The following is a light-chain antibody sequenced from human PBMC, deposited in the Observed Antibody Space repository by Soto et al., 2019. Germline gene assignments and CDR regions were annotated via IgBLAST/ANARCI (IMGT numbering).Light chain of an antibody. V-gene: IGLV2-11*01. CDR3: CSYTVRYSFV. CDR1: SSDVGGYNY. J-gene: IGLJ1*01. Sequence: QPVLTQPRSVSGSPGQSVTISCTGTSSDVGGYNYVSWYQHHPGKAPKLIIYDVYKWPSGVPGRFSGFKSGNTASLTISGLQADDEAIYYCCSYTVRYSFVFGSGTKLTVL. CDR2: DVY.